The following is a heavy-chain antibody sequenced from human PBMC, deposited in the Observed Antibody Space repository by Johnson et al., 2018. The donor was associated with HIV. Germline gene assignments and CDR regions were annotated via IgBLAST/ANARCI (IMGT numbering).Heavy chain of an antibody. CDR3: SRESLSWGLPVAFDI. CDR2: ISDDGSNE. CDR1: GFTFSSYA. V-gene: IGHV3-30*09. D-gene: IGHD1-26*01. Sequence: QMLLVESGGGVVQPGRSLRLSCAASGFTFSSYAMHWVRQAPGKGLDWVAVISDDGSNEYYADSVKGRFAISRDNSKNTLYLQMNSLRAEDTAVYYCSRESLSWGLPVAFDIGGQGTMVTVSS. J-gene: IGHJ3*02.